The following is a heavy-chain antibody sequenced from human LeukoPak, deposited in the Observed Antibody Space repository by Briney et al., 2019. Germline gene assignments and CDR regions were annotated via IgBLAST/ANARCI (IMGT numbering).Heavy chain of an antibody. J-gene: IGHJ4*02. V-gene: IGHV4-59*08. CDR2: ISDSGST. Sequence: SETLSLTCTVSGGSISSYYWSWIPQPPGKGLEWIGYISDSGSTNYSPSLKSRVTISVDTSKNQFSLKLSSVTAADTAVYYCARLLRGYSYGPFDNWGQGTLVAVSS. D-gene: IGHD5-18*01. CDR3: ARLLRGYSYGPFDN. CDR1: GGSISSYY.